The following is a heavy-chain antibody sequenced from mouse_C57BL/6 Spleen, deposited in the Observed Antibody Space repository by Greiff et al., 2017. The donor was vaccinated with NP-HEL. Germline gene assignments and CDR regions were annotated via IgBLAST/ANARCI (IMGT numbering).Heavy chain of an antibody. Sequence: EVKLMESGGGLVQPGGSLSLSCAASGFTFTDYYMSWVRQPPGKALEWLGFIRNKANGYTTEYSSSVKGRFTISRDNSQSILYLQMNALRAEDSATYYCARYYDEYYFDYWGQGTTLTVSS. D-gene: IGHD2-12*01. CDR3: ARYYDEYYFDY. CDR1: GFTFTDYY. CDR2: IRNKANGYTT. V-gene: IGHV7-3*01. J-gene: IGHJ2*01.